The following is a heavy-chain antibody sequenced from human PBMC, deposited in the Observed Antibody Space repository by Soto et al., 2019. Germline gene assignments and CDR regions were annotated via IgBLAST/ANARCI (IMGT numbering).Heavy chain of an antibody. D-gene: IGHD3-22*01. V-gene: IGHV4-34*01. Sequence: PSQTLSLTCAVYGGSFSGYYWSWIRQPPGKGLEWIGEINHSGSTNYNPSLKSRVTISVDTSKNQFSLKLSSVTAADTAVYYCARGQYYDSSGYYYILYYFDYWGQGTLVTVSS. CDR1: GGSFSGYY. J-gene: IGHJ4*02. CDR3: ARGQYYDSSGYYYILYYFDY. CDR2: INHSGST.